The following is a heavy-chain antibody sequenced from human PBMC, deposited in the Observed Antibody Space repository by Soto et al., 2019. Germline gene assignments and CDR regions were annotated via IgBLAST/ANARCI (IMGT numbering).Heavy chain of an antibody. Sequence: GGSLRLSCAASGFTFSSYGMHWVRQAPGKGLEWVAVIWHDGSNTYYADSVKGRFTISRDNSKNTLYLQINSLRAEDTAVYYCAIDQTGTHDYYYYYYMDVYRRRSTFTTSS. CDR2: IWHDGSNT. CDR1: GFTFSSYG. D-gene: IGHD1-7*01. CDR3: AIDQTGTHDYYYYYYMDV. J-gene: IGHJ6*02. V-gene: IGHV3-33*01.